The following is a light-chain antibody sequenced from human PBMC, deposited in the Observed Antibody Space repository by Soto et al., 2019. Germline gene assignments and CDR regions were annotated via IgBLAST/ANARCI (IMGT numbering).Light chain of an antibody. CDR2: LAS. V-gene: IGKV1-9*01. CDR1: QDISSY. J-gene: IGKJ4*01. CDR3: QSLNRFPHS. Sequence: IQFTQSPSSLSASVGDRVTITCRASQDISSYLAWYQQKPGKSPKILIYLASTLHSGVPSSFSGSRSGTDFSLTISSLQPEDAATYYCQSLNRFPHSFGGGTKVDIK.